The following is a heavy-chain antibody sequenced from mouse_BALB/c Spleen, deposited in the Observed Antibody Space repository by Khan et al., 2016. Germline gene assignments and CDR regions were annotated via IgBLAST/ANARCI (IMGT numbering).Heavy chain of an antibody. V-gene: IGHV1-39*01. CDR1: VYSFTGYN. Sequence: VQLKESGPELEKPGASVKISCKASVYSFTGYNMNWVKQSNGKSLEWIGNIDPYYGGTSYNQKFKGKATLTVDKSSSTAYMQLKSLTSEDSAGYYCARGYGNYVNWYFDVWGAGTTVTVSS. CDR2: IDPYYGGT. D-gene: IGHD2-10*02. J-gene: IGHJ1*01. CDR3: ARGYGNYVNWYFDV.